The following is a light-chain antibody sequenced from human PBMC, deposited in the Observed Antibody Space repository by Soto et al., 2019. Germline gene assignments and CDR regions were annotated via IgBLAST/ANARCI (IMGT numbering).Light chain of an antibody. CDR1: QNIRSR. CDR2: DAS. V-gene: IGKV1-5*01. J-gene: IGKJ1*01. Sequence: DFQMTQSPSTLSASVGDRVTITCRASQNIRSRLAWFQQKPGKAPKLLIYDASSLESGVPSRFSGSGSGTEFTLTISSLQPDDFATYYCRQYNSYSPTFGQGTKVDIK. CDR3: RQYNSYSPT.